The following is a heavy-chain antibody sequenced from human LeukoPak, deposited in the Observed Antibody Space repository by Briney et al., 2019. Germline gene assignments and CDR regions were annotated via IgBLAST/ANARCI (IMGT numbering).Heavy chain of an antibody. CDR2: MNPNSGNT. CDR1: GYTFPSYD. V-gene: IGHV1-8*01. D-gene: IGHD6-19*01. J-gene: IGHJ4*02. Sequence: ASVKVSCKASGYTFPSYDINWVRQATAQGLEWMGWMNPNSGNTGYAQKFQGRVTMTRNTSISTAYMELSSLRSEDTAVYYCARGLRWAVADFFDYWGQGTLVTVSS. CDR3: ARGLRWAVADFFDY.